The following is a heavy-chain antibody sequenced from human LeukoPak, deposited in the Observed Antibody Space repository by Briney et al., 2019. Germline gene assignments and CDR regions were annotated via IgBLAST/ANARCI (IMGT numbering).Heavy chain of an antibody. J-gene: IGHJ4*02. CDR3: ARTGYYDFWSGYPLTFLY. CDR2: INPNSGGT. D-gene: IGHD3-3*01. CDR1: GYTFTGYY. V-gene: IGHV1-2*02. Sequence: ASVKVSCKASGYTFTGYYMHWVRQAPGQGLEWMGWINPNSGGTNYAQKFQGRVTMTRDMSISTAYMELSRLRSDDAAVYYCARTGYYDFWSGYPLTFLYWGQGTLVTVSS.